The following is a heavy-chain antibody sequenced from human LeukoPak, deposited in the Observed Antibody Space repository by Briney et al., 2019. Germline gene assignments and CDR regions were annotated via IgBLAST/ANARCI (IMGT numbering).Heavy chain of an antibody. CDR2: IYYSGST. Sequence: SETLSLTCTVSGGSINNYYWNWIRQPPGKGLEWIGYIYYSGSTNYNPSLKSRVTISVDTSKNQFSLKLSSVTAADTAVYYCARQYYYDSSGYYYYYGMDVWGQGTTVTVSS. CDR1: GGSINNYY. D-gene: IGHD3-22*01. CDR3: ARQYYYDSSGYYYYYGMDV. J-gene: IGHJ6*02. V-gene: IGHV4-59*08.